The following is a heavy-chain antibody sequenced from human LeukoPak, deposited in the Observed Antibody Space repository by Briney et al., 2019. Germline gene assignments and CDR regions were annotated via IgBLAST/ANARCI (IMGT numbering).Heavy chain of an antibody. CDR3: ARDGYVSSGWYSMGFDP. V-gene: IGHV1-46*01. CDR1: GYTFTSYY. Sequence: ASVKVSCKVSGYTFTSYYMHWVRQASGQGLEWMGIINPSGGSTSYAQKFQGRVTMTRDTSTSTVYMELSSLRSEDTAVYYCARDGYVSSGWYSMGFDPWGQGTLVTVSS. D-gene: IGHD6-19*01. J-gene: IGHJ5*02. CDR2: INPSGGST.